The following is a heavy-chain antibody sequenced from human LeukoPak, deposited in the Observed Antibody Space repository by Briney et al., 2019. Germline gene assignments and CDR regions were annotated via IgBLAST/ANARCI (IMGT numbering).Heavy chain of an antibody. D-gene: IGHD4-17*01. CDR1: GFVFSTYA. Sequence: GGSLRLSCAASGFVFSTYAMSWVRQAPGRGLEWVSGISGGGASTYSAKSVKGRFTISRDNSKNTLDLQMNSLRAEDTAVYYCAREDTVDAFDIWGQGTMVTVSS. V-gene: IGHV3-23*01. CDR3: AREDTVDAFDI. J-gene: IGHJ3*02. CDR2: ISGGGAST.